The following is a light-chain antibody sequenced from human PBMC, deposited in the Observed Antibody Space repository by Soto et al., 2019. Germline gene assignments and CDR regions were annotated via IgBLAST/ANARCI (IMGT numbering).Light chain of an antibody. CDR2: EVS. Sequence: QSVLTQPASVSGSPGQSITISCTGTSSDVGNDNFVSWYQHHPGKAPKLIIYEVSYRPSGVSHRFSGSKSGNTASLTISGLQSEDEADYYCSSYTTINTLFFVXGNGTTAPS. CDR1: SSDVGNDNF. J-gene: IGLJ1*01. CDR3: SSYTTINTLFFV. V-gene: IGLV2-14*01.